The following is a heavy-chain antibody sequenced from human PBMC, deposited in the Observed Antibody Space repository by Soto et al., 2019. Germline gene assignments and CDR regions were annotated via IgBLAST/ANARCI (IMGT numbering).Heavy chain of an antibody. V-gene: IGHV4-39*01. CDR2: IYYSGST. CDR3: ARHGGYSSSWYHAGHWFDP. Sequence: SAETLSLTCTVSGGSISSGSYYWGWIRQPPGKGLEWIGSIYYSGSTYYNPSLKSRVTISVDTSKNQFSLKLSSVTAADTAVYYCARHGGYSSSWYHAGHWFDPWGQGTLVTVSS. D-gene: IGHD6-13*01. CDR1: GGSISSGSYY. J-gene: IGHJ5*02.